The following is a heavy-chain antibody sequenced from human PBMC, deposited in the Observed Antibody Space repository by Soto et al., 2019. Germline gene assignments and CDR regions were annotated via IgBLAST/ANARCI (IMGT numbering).Heavy chain of an antibody. D-gene: IGHD3-10*01. J-gene: IGHJ6*01. Sequence: ASVKVSCKASGYTFTSYDINWKRQATGPGHEAIVSMNPNSGNTGYAQNFQGRVTMTRNTSISTAYLELSSLRYEDTAVYYCARGWGSGSPTYYYYGMDVWGQGTTVTVSS. V-gene: IGHV1-8*01. CDR1: GYTFTSYD. CDR3: ARGWGSGSPTYYYYGMDV. CDR2: MNPNSGNT.